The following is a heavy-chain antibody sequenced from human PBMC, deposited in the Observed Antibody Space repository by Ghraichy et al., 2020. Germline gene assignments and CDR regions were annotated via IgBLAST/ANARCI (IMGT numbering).Heavy chain of an antibody. CDR1: GFTFSSYA. V-gene: IGHV3-23*01. J-gene: IGHJ5*02. CDR2: ISGSGGDT. CDR3: AKGAVSVSATPWFDL. D-gene: IGHD2-15*01. Sequence: GGSLRLSCAASGFTFSSYAMTWVRQAPGKGLAWVSTISGSGGDTFYADSVEGRFTISRDNSENTLHLQINSLRAGDTAVYYCAKGAVSVSATPWFDLWGQGILVTVSS.